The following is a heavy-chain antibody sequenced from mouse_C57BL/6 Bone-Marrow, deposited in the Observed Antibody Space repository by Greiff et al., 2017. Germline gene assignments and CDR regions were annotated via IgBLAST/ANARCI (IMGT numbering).Heavy chain of an antibody. D-gene: IGHD1-1*01. J-gene: IGHJ1*03. CDR2: IDPSDSYT. CDR3: ARDLLRYWYFDV. Sequence: QVQLQQPGAELVRPGTSVKLSCKASGYTFTSYWMHWVKQRPGQGLEWIGVIDPSDSYTNYNQKFKGKATLTVDTSSSTAYMQLSSLTSEDSAVYYCARDLLRYWYFDVWGTGTTVTVSS. V-gene: IGHV1-59*01. CDR1: GYTFTSYW.